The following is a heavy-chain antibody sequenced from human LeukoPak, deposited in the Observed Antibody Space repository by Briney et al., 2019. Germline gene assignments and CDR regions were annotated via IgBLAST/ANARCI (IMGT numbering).Heavy chain of an antibody. CDR2: VYHTGNT. J-gene: IGHJ4*02. V-gene: IGHV4-59*08. CDR1: GASITSSY. CDR3: ARHPFSNPFDF. Sequence: SETLSLTCTVSGASITSSYWSWIRQPPGKGLEWIGYVYHTGNTDYNPSLRSRVTISLDTSKSHFTLSLSSATDADTAVYFCARHPFSNPFDFWGRGTLVTVSS. D-gene: IGHD7-27*01.